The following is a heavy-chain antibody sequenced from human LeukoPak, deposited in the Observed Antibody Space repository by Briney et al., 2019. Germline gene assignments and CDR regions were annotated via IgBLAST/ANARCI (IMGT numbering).Heavy chain of an antibody. Sequence: PSQTLSLTCTVSGGSISSGSYYWSWIRQPAGKGLEWLGRIYTSGSTNYNPSLKSRVTISVDTSKNQFSLKLSSVTAADTAVYYCARIYGDPVYYYGMDVWGQGTTVTVSS. J-gene: IGHJ6*02. CDR3: ARIYGDPVYYYGMDV. CDR1: GGSISSGSYY. D-gene: IGHD4-17*01. CDR2: IYTSGST. V-gene: IGHV4-61*02.